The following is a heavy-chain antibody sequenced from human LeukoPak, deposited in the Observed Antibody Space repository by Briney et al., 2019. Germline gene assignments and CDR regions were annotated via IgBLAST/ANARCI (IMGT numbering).Heavy chain of an antibody. CDR3: ARQTGGNSAVNYYYYMDV. Sequence: GESLKISCKGSGYSFTSYWIGWVRQMPGKGLEWMGIIYPGDSDTRYSPSFQGQVTISADKSISTAYLQWSSLKASDTAMYYCARQTGGNSAVNYYYYMDVWGKGTTVTVSS. J-gene: IGHJ6*03. V-gene: IGHV5-51*01. D-gene: IGHD4-23*01. CDR2: IYPGDSDT. CDR1: GYSFTSYW.